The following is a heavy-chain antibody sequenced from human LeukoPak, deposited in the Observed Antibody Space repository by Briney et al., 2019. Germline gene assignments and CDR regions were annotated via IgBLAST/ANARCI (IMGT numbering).Heavy chain of an antibody. D-gene: IGHD6-13*01. CDR1: GGSFSGYY. Sequence: SETLSLTCAVYGGSFSGYYWSWIRQPPGKGLEWIGEINHSGSTNYNPSLKSRVTISADTSKNQFSLKLSSVTAADTAVYYCARGKQVEQQLMSTWFDPWGQGTLVTVSS. CDR3: ARGKQVEQQLMSTWFDP. V-gene: IGHV4-34*01. J-gene: IGHJ5*02. CDR2: INHSGST.